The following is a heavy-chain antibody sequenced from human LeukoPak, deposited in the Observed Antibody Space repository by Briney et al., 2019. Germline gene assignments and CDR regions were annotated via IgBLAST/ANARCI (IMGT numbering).Heavy chain of an antibody. D-gene: IGHD3-10*01. CDR3: AREYGSGTGDY. Sequence: GGSLRLSCAASGFTFSSNYTSWVRQAPGKGLEWVSVIYSGGSTYYSDSVKGRFTISRDNSKNTLYLQMNSLRAEDTAVYYCAREYGSGTGDYWGQGTLVTVSS. J-gene: IGHJ4*02. CDR1: GFTFSSNY. V-gene: IGHV3-53*01. CDR2: IYSGGST.